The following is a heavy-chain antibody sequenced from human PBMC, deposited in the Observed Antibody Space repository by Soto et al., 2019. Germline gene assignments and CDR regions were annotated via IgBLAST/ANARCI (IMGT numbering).Heavy chain of an antibody. D-gene: IGHD2-15*01. CDR1: GFTFSSYA. J-gene: IGHJ4*02. CDR3: AKGGGYCSGGSCSSGGGIDY. CDR2: ISGSGGST. Sequence: EVQLLESGGGLVQPGGSLRLSCAASGFTFSSYAMSWVRQAPGKGLEWVSAISGSGGSTYYADSVKGRFTISRDNSKNTLSLQMNSLRAEDTAVYYCAKGGGYCSGGSCSSGGGIDYWGQGTLVTVSS. V-gene: IGHV3-23*01.